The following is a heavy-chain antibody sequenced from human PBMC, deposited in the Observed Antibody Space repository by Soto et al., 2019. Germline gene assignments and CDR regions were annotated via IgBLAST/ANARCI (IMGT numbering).Heavy chain of an antibody. CDR1: GHSFTDYH. D-gene: IGHD2-8*01. Sequence: ASVKVSCKASGHSFTDYHIHWVRQAPGQGLEWLGRINPKSGGTSTAQKFQGWVTMTTDSSISTASMELTRLTSDDTAIYYCARGDSTDCSNGVCSFFYNHDMDVWGQGTTVTVSS. CDR2: INPKSGGT. CDR3: ARGDSTDCSNGVCSFFYNHDMDV. V-gene: IGHV1-2*04. J-gene: IGHJ6*02.